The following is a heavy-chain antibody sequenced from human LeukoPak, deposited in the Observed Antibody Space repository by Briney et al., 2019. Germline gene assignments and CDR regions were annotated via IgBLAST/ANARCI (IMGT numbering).Heavy chain of an antibody. Sequence: SETLSLTCTVPGRSISGPYWSLIRQPPGKGLEWIGPIYYTGITKYNPSLKSRFTISVDTSKNQFSLRLTSVTAADTAVYYCARVSFHYHSGNYGWYFDSWGQGTLVTVSS. CDR1: GRSISGPY. D-gene: IGHD3-10*01. CDR3: ARVSFHYHSGNYGWYFDS. J-gene: IGHJ4*02. V-gene: IGHV4-59*11. CDR2: IYYTGIT.